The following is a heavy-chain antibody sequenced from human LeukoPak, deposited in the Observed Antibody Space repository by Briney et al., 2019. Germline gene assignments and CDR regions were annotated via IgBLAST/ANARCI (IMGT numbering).Heavy chain of an antibody. CDR3: ARFRNYYGSGSYFDY. J-gene: IGHJ4*02. D-gene: IGHD3-10*01. V-gene: IGHV1-18*04. CDR2: ISAYNGNT. Sequence: ASVKVSCKASGYTFTGYYMQWVRQAPGQGLEWMGWISAYNGNTNYAQKLQGRVTMTTDTSTSTAYMELRSLRSDDTAVYYCARFRNYYGSGSYFDYWGQGTLVTVSS. CDR1: GYTFTGYY.